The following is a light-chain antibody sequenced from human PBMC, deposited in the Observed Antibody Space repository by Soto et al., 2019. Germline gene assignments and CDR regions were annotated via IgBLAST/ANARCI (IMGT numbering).Light chain of an antibody. Sequence: QSVLTQPPSVSGAPGQRVTISCTGSSSNIGATYDVQWYQQLPGTAPKLLIYGNSNRPSGVPDRFSGSKSGTSASLAITGLQADDEADYYCQSYDSSLSAHYVFGTGTQVTVL. J-gene: IGLJ1*01. CDR3: QSYDSSLSAHYV. V-gene: IGLV1-40*01. CDR1: SSNIGATYD. CDR2: GNS.